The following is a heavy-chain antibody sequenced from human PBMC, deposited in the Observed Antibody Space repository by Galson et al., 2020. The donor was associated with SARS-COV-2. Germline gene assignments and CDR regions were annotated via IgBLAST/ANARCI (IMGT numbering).Heavy chain of an antibody. V-gene: IGHV2-70*01. CDR3: ARTDGGGAIPNDAFDI. CDR1: GCSLSTSGMC. Sequence: SGSTLVKPTQTLTLICTFPGCSLSTSGMCVSWIRQPPGKALEWLALIDWDDDKYYSTSLKTRLTISKDTSKNQVVLTMTNMDPVDTATYYCARTDGGGAIPNDAFDIWGQGTMVTVSS. J-gene: IGHJ3*02. D-gene: IGHD3-16*02. CDR2: IDWDDDK.